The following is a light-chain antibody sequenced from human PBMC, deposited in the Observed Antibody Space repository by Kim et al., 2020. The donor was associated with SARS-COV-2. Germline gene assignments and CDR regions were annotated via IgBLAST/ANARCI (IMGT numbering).Light chain of an antibody. CDR2: YDS. CDR1: NLGSKS. CDR3: QVWDSSSDHVV. J-gene: IGLJ2*01. Sequence: AQGKTARITCGGNNLGSKSVHWYQQKPGQAPGLVIYYDSDRPSGIPERFSGSNSGNTATLTISRVEAGDEADYYCQVWDSSSDHVVFGGGTQLTVL. V-gene: IGLV3-21*04.